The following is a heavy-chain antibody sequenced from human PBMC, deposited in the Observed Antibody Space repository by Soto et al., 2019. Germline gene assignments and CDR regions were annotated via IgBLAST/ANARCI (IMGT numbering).Heavy chain of an antibody. CDR2: VSGGVDTT. V-gene: IGHV3-23*01. J-gene: IGHJ2*01. D-gene: IGHD3-10*01. Sequence: EVQLLESGGGLVQPGGSLRLSCEGSGFTFINYAMNWVRQAPGKGLEWVSAVSGGVDTTFYADSVKGRFTISRDNSKNTVSLQINSLGVDDTAVYYCARKVPGSTSRPIYWYFDLWGRGTRVTVSS. CDR3: ARKVPGSTSRPIYWYFDL. CDR1: GFTFINYA.